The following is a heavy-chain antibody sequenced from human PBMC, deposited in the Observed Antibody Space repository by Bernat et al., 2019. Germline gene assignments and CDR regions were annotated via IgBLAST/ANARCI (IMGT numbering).Heavy chain of an antibody. CDR1: GYTLTSYG. CDR2: ISAYNGNT. D-gene: IGHD3-9*01. Sequence: QVQLVQSGAEVKKPGASVKVSCKASGYTLTSYGISWVRQAPGQGLEWMGWISAYNGNTNYAQKLQGRVTMTTDTSTSTAYMELRSLRSDDTAVYYCAREVFYYDILTGYYTTYYYGMDVWGQGTTVTVSS. CDR3: AREVFYYDILTGYYTTYYYGMDV. V-gene: IGHV1-18*01. J-gene: IGHJ6*02.